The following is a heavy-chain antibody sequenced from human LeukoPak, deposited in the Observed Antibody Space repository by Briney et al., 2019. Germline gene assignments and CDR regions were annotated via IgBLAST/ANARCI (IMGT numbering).Heavy chain of an antibody. V-gene: IGHV5-51*01. CDR2: VYLGDSDT. CDR3: ICYGDYFESAEYFQH. CDR1: GYSFTCYW. Sequence: GESLKISCKGSGYSFTCYWIGWVRQIPGKGLGWMGIVYLGDSDTRYSPSFQAQVPIPANKSISTAYLKWSSLKASDTATYYCICYGDYFESAEYFQHWGQGTLVTVSS. J-gene: IGHJ1*01. D-gene: IGHD4-17*01.